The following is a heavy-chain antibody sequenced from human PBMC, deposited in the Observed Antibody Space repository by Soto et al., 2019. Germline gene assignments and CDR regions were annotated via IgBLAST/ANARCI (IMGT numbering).Heavy chain of an antibody. Sequence: QIQLVQSGAEVKNPGASVKVSCKASGFTFSDYGFSWVRQAPGRGLEWMGWISAFNGETNYTQKSEGRVAMTTDAATTTAYMELRSLTVDDTAVYYCVRDQQWLLPVPLNFDYWGQGSVVTGSS. CDR3: VRDQQWLLPVPLNFDY. J-gene: IGHJ4*02. CDR2: ISAFNGET. D-gene: IGHD6-19*01. V-gene: IGHV1-18*01. CDR1: GFTFSDYG.